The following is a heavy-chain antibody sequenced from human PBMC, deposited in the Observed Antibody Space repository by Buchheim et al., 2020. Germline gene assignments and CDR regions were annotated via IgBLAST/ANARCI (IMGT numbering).Heavy chain of an antibody. Sequence: EVQLLESGGGLVQPGGSLRLSCAASGFTFSSYAMSWVRQAPGKGLEWVSAISCNGGSTYYPDSVKGRFTISRDNSKNTLYLKMNSLRAEDTAVYYCAKVGYSGYDYCDNFRLDYWGQGTL. J-gene: IGHJ4*02. V-gene: IGHV3-23*01. D-gene: IGHD5-12*01. CDR3: AKVGYSGYDYCDNFRLDY. CDR1: GFTFSSYA. CDR2: ISCNGGST.